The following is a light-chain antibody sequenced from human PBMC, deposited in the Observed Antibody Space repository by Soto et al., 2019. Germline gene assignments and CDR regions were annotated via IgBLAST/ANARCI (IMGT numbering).Light chain of an antibody. CDR1: QSISSW. Sequence: DIQMTQSESSVAWSLVDRVAITCLASQSISSWLAWYQQKPGKAPKLLIYGASTLESGVPSRFTGSGSGTDFTLTVSSLQLEDFATYYCQQTDTIPRTFGHGTKVDI. V-gene: IGKV1-12*01. CDR2: GAS. J-gene: IGKJ1*01. CDR3: QQTDTIPRT.